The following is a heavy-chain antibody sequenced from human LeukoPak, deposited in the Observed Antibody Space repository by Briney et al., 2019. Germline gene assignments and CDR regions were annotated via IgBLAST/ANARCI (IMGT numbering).Heavy chain of an antibody. J-gene: IGHJ4*02. CDR2: ISAYNGNT. CDR1: GYTFTSYG. V-gene: IGHV1-18*04. D-gene: IGHD2-15*01. Sequence: RASVKVSCKASGYTFTSYGISWVRQAPGQGLEWMGWISAYNGNTNYAQKLQGRVTMTTDTSTSTAYMELRSLRSDDAAVYYCAREEVGAATDLFDYGGQGTLVTVSS. CDR3: AREEVGAATDLFDY.